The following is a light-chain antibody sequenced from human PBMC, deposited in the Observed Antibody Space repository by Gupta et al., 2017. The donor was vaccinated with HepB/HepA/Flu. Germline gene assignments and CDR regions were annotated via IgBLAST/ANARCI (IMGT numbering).Light chain of an antibody. CDR1: QSRRHSSGYNY. Sequence: DIVMTQSPLSLPVTAGEPASISCRSSQSRRHSSGYNYLDWYLQKPGQSPQLLIYLGSNRASGVPVRFSGSGSGTDFTLKISRVEVEDVGVYYCRQALQSPRTFGQGTKLEIK. CDR2: LGS. CDR3: RQALQSPRT. J-gene: IGKJ2*01. V-gene: IGKV2-28*01.